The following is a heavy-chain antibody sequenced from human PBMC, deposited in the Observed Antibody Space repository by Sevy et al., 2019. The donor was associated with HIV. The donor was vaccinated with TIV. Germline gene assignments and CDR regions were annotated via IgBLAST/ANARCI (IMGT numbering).Heavy chain of an antibody. Sequence: ASVKVSCKASGYTFTSYGISWVRQAPGQGLEWMGWISAYNGNINYPQKLQGRVTMTTDTSTSTAYMELRSLRSDDTAVYYCAGDGSLRLLEWRYFDYWGQGTLVTVSS. CDR3: AGDGSLRLLEWRYFDY. J-gene: IGHJ4*02. CDR2: ISAYNGNI. V-gene: IGHV1-18*04. CDR1: GYTFTSYG. D-gene: IGHD3-3*01.